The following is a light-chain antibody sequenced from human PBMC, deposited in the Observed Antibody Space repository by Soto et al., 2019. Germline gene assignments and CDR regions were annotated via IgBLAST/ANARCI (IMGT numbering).Light chain of an antibody. CDR2: DAS. J-gene: IGKJ1*01. CDR1: ENIKNW. Sequence: DVQMTQSPSTLAASVGDRVTITCRARENIKNWLAWYQQTPAKAPKVLISDASRLETGVPSRFSGSGYGTDFTLTITSLQTDDFGTYHCQQYDVHPKTFGQGTKV. CDR3: QQYDVHPKT. V-gene: IGKV1-5*01.